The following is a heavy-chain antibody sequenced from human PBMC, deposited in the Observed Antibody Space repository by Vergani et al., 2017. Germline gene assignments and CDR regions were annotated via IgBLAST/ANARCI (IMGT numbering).Heavy chain of an antibody. CDR1: GFTFDDYA. Sequence: EVQLVESGGGLVQPGRSLRLSCAASGFTFDDYAMHWVRQAPGKGLEWVSGISWNSGSIGYADSVKGRFTISRDNAKNSLYLQMNSLRAEDTAVYYCARSLGDDYYYYYMDVWGKGTTVTVSS. J-gene: IGHJ6*03. CDR2: ISWNSGSI. D-gene: IGHD5-24*01. CDR3: ARSLGDDYYYYYMDV. V-gene: IGHV3-9*01.